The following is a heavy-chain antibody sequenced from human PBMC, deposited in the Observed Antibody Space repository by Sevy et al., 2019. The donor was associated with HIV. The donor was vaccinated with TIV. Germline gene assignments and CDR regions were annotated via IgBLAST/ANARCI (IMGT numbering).Heavy chain of an antibody. CDR2: IYYSGST. Sequence: SETLSLTCTVSGASISSGDDYWSWIRQPPGKGLEWIGYIYYSGSTYYNPSLKSRVTISVDTSKNQFSLKVRSVTAADTAVYYCARVRGYTHVYSLDYWGQGSLVTVSS. CDR3: ARVRGYTHVYSLDY. J-gene: IGHJ4*02. D-gene: IGHD5-18*01. V-gene: IGHV4-30-4*01. CDR1: GASISSGDDY.